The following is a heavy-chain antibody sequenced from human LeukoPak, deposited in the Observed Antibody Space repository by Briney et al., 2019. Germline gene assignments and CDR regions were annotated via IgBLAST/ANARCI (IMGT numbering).Heavy chain of an antibody. Sequence: PGGSLRLSCAASGFTFSSYSVNWVRQAPGKGLEWVSSISSSSSYIYYADSVKGRFTISRDNAKDSLYLQMNSLRAEDTAVYYCAREDPGYSSGPLDYWGQGTLVTVSS. V-gene: IGHV3-21*01. CDR1: GFTFSSYS. CDR2: ISSSSSYI. J-gene: IGHJ4*02. CDR3: AREDPGYSSGPLDY. D-gene: IGHD6-19*01.